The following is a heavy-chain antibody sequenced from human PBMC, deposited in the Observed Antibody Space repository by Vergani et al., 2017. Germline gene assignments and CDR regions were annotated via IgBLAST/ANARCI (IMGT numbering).Heavy chain of an antibody. CDR3: ARQGSSSWNYYYYGMDV. V-gene: IGHV5-10-1*03. CDR1: GYSFTSYW. CDR2: IDPSDSYT. J-gene: IGHJ6*02. Sequence: EVQLVQSGAEVKKPGESLRISCKGSGYSFTSYWISWVRQMPGKGLEWVGRIDPSDSYTNYSPSFQGHVTISADKSISTAYLQWSSLKASDTAMYYCARQGSSSWNYYYYGMDVWGQGTTVTVSS. D-gene: IGHD6-13*01.